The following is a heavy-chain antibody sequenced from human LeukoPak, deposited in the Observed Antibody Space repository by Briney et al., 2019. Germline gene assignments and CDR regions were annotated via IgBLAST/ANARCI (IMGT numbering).Heavy chain of an antibody. CDR2: IYSSGST. V-gene: IGHV4-59*08. Sequence: SETLSLTCTVSGGSISSYYWSWIRQPPGKGLEWIGYIYSSGSTNYSPSLKSRVTISVDTSKDQFSLELYSVTAADTAVYYCARRYSGYGNAFDIWGQGTMVTVSS. J-gene: IGHJ3*02. CDR1: GGSISSYY. CDR3: ARRYSGYGNAFDI. D-gene: IGHD5-12*01.